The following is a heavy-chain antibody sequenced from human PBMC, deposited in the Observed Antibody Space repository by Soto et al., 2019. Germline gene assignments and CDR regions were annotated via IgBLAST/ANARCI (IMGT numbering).Heavy chain of an antibody. CDR1: GYTFTIYY. V-gene: IGHV1-46*01. CDR3: ARDSDAAAPLLHGMDV. Sequence: SVEVSCKACGYTFTIYYMHWLRHATGQWLEWMGIINPSGGSTSYVQKFQGRVTMTRDTSTSTVYMELSSLRSEDTAVYYCARDSDAAAPLLHGMDVLGQGTTVTVSS. D-gene: IGHD6-13*01. CDR2: INPSGGST. J-gene: IGHJ6*02.